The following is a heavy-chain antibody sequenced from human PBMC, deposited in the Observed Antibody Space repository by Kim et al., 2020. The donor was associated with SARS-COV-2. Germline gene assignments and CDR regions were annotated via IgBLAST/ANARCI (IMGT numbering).Heavy chain of an antibody. V-gene: IGHV4-39*07. Sequence: SETLSLICTVSGGSISSSSYYWGWIRQPPGKGLEWIGSIYYSGSTYYNPSLKSRVTISVDTSKNQFSLKLSSVTAADTAVYYCARDPIAARFDYWGQGTL. J-gene: IGHJ4*02. CDR2: IYYSGST. CDR3: ARDPIAARFDY. CDR1: GGSISSSSYY. D-gene: IGHD6-6*01.